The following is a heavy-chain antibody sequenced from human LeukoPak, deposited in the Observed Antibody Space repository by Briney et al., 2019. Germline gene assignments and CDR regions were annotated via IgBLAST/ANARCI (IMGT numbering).Heavy chain of an antibody. Sequence: PGGSLRLSCAASGFIFSSYGMHWVRQAPGKGLEWVAVIWFDGSIKYYADSVKGRFTFSRDNSKNTLSLQVNSLRADDTAVYYCARDPAAASRGFGMDVWGQGTTVTVSS. V-gene: IGHV3-33*01. D-gene: IGHD2-15*01. CDR3: ARDPAAASRGFGMDV. J-gene: IGHJ6*02. CDR2: IWFDGSIK. CDR1: GFIFSSYG.